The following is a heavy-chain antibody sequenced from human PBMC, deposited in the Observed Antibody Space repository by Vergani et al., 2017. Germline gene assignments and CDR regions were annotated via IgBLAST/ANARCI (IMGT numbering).Heavy chain of an antibody. J-gene: IGHJ5*02. CDR1: GFTFSSYS. Sequence: VQLVESAGGVVQPGGSLRLSCVTSGFTFSSYSMKWVRQAPGKGLEWVSYISSSSSTIYYADSVRGRFTISRDSGENSMYLQMNSLRVEDTAVYYCARGQPGYQALSSNWFDHWGQGTLVTVSS. V-gene: IGHV3-48*01. D-gene: IGHD2-2*01. CDR2: ISSSSSTI. CDR3: ARGQPGYQALSSNWFDH.